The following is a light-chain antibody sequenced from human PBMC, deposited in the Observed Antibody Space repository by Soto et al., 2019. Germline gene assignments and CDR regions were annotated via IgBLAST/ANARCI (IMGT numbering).Light chain of an antibody. CDR2: EVT. Sequence: QSALTQPPSASGSPGQSVTISCTGTSSDVGGYNYVSWYQQHPGKAPKLMTYEVTKRPSGVPDRFSGSKSGNTASLTVSGLQAEDEADYYCNSFAGSNNVLFGGGTKLTVL. V-gene: IGLV2-8*01. CDR3: NSFAGSNNVL. J-gene: IGLJ2*01. CDR1: SSDVGGYNY.